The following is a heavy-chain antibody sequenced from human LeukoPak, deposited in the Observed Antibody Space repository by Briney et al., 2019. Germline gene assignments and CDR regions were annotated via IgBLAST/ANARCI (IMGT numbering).Heavy chain of an antibody. CDR1: GFTFSSYE. J-gene: IGHJ4*02. V-gene: IGHV3-48*03. Sequence: GGSLRLSCAASGFTFSSYEMNWVRQAPGKGLEWVSYISSSGSTIYYADSVKGRFTISRDNAKNSLYLQMNSLRAEDTAVYYCGRAVFYDSSGPTPFDYWGQGTLVTVSS. D-gene: IGHD3-22*01. CDR2: ISSSGSTI. CDR3: GRAVFYDSSGPTPFDY.